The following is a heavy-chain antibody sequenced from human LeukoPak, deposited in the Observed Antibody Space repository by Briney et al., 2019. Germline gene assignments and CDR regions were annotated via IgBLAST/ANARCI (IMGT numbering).Heavy chain of an antibody. J-gene: IGHJ4*02. CDR2: ISGSGGST. V-gene: IGHV3-23*01. Sequence: GGSLRLSCAASGFTFSSYAMSWVRQAPGKGLEWVSGISGSGGSTYYADSVKGRFTISRDNSKNTLYLQMNSLRAEDAAVYYCAKEPFVVVTAILRWFYFDYWGQGTLVTVSS. CDR1: GFTFSSYA. D-gene: IGHD2-21*02. CDR3: AKEPFVVVTAILRWFYFDY.